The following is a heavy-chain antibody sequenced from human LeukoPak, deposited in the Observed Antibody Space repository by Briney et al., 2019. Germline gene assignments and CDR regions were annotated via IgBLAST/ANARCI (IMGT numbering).Heavy chain of an antibody. CDR1: GFTFSSYA. V-gene: IGHV3-30*04. CDR3: ARDSGVAGTEGVDY. CDR2: ISYNGSNK. J-gene: IGHJ4*02. D-gene: IGHD6-19*01. Sequence: GGSLRLSRSASGFTFSSYAMPWVRQAPGKGLEWVAVISYNGSNKYYADSVKGRFTISRDNSKNTLYLQINSLRAEDTAVYYCARDSGVAGTEGVDYWGQGTLVTVSS.